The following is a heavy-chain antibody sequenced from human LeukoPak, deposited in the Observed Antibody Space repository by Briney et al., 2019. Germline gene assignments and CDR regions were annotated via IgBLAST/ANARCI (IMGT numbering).Heavy chain of an antibody. CDR3: ARDTYYYDSSGYYLRWFDP. V-gene: IGHV1-18*01. D-gene: IGHD3-22*01. CDR2: ISAYNGNT. J-gene: IGHJ5*02. CDR1: GYTFTSYD. Sequence: ASVNVSCKASGYTFTSYDINWVRQAPGQGLEWMGWISAYNGNTNYAQKLQGRVTMTTDTSTSTAYMELRSLRSDDTAVYYCARDTYYYDSSGYYLRWFDPWGQGTLVTVSS.